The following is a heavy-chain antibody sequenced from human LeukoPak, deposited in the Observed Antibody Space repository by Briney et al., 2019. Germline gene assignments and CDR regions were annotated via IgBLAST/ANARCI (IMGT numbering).Heavy chain of an antibody. CDR2: INHNGRT. CDR1: GESFSDYY. CDR3: ASDRIEVDAFDI. Sequence: SETLSLTCAVYGESFSDYYWSWIRQPPGKGLEWIGEINHNGRTNYNPSLKSRVTISVGTSKNQFSLKLSSVTAADTAVYYCASDRIEVDAFDIWGQGTMVTVSS. D-gene: IGHD2-15*01. J-gene: IGHJ3*02. V-gene: IGHV4-34*01.